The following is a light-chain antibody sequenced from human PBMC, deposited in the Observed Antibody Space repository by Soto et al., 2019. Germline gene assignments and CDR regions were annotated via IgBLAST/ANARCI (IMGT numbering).Light chain of an antibody. V-gene: IGKV3-11*01. CDR3: QQRRSWPIT. Sequence: EIVLTQSPATLSLSPGERATLSCRASQSINYYLAWYQQKPGQAPRLLIYEASNRATGIPARFSGSGSGTDFTLTISSLEPEDFAVYHCQQRRSWPITFGQGTRLEI. J-gene: IGKJ5*01. CDR2: EAS. CDR1: QSINYY.